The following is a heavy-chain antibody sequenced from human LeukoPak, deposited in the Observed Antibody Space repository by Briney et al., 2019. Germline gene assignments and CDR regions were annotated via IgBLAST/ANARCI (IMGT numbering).Heavy chain of an antibody. J-gene: IGHJ4*02. CDR2: IYYSGST. CDR1: GGSISGYY. CDR3: ARQPVNYYDSSGYNFDY. D-gene: IGHD3-22*01. V-gene: IGHV4-59*08. Sequence: PSETLSLTCTVSGGSISGYYWSWIRQPPGQGLEWIGYIYYSGSTNYNPSLKSRVTISVDTSKNQFSLKLSSVTAADTAVYYCARQPVNYYDSSGYNFDYWGQGTLVTVSS.